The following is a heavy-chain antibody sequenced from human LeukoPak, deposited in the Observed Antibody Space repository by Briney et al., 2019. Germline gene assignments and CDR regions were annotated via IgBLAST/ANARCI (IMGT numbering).Heavy chain of an antibody. CDR3: ALIVAGPLSAAGAGLDY. J-gene: IGHJ4*02. Sequence: GSSETVPRKPSGCSFTHYCIIWVRQPPAQGLEGMGWISDYNGNTNYAQKLQGRVTMTTDTSTSTAYMELRSLRSDDTAVYYCALIVAGPLSAAGAGLDYWGQGTLVTVSS. CDR2: ISDYNGNT. D-gene: IGHD1-14*01. V-gene: IGHV1-18*01. CDR1: GCSFTHYC.